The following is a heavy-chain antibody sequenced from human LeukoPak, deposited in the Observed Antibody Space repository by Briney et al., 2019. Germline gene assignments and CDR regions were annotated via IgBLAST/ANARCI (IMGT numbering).Heavy chain of an antibody. D-gene: IGHD3-10*01. V-gene: IGHV1-69*13. Sequence: SVKVSCKASGGTFSSYAISWVRQAPGQGLEWMGGIIPIFGTANYAQKFQGRVTITADESTSTAYMELSSLRSEDTAVYYCARDGGLLWFGESRPNWFDPWGQGTLVTVSS. CDR2: IIPIFGTA. CDR3: ARDGGLLWFGESRPNWFDP. CDR1: GGTFSSYA. J-gene: IGHJ5*02.